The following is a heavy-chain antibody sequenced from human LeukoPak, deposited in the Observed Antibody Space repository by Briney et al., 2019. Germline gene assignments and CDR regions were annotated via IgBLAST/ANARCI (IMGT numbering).Heavy chain of an antibody. V-gene: IGHV4-39*07. CDR2: IYTSGST. CDR1: GGSISSSSYY. CDR3: ARDPIHLAVAGTDYFDY. Sequence: SETLSLTCTVSGGSISSSSYYWGWIRQPPGKGLEWIGSIYTSGSTNYNPSLKSRVTMSVDTSKNQFSLKLSSVTAADTAVYYCARDPIHLAVAGTDYFDYWGQGTLVTVSS. J-gene: IGHJ4*02. D-gene: IGHD6-19*01.